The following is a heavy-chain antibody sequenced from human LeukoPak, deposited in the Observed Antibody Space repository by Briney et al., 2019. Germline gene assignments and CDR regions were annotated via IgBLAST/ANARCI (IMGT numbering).Heavy chain of an antibody. J-gene: IGHJ4*02. CDR3: ARHPDCSGGSCYLDY. Sequence: GESLKISCKGSGYSFTSYWIGWVRQMPGKGLEWMGIIYPGDSDTRYSPSFQGQVTISADKSISTAYLQWSSLKASDTAMYCCARHPDCSGGSCYLDYWGQGTLVTVSS. V-gene: IGHV5-51*01. D-gene: IGHD2-15*01. CDR2: IYPGDSDT. CDR1: GYSFTSYW.